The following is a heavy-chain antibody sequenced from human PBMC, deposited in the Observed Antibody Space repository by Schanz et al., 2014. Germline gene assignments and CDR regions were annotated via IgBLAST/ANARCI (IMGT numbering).Heavy chain of an antibody. D-gene: IGHD3-22*01. J-gene: IGHJ4*02. V-gene: IGHV1-69*04. CDR2: IIPILGIA. Sequence: QVQLVQSGAEVKKPGSPVKVSCKSSGGTFSSYAISWVRQAPGQGLEWMGRIIPILGIATYAQKFQGRLTITADKSTSTAYMELSSLRSEDTAMYYCARDYYDSSGYYCCDYWGQGTLVNVSS. CDR3: ARDYYDSSGYYCCDY. CDR1: GGTFSSYA.